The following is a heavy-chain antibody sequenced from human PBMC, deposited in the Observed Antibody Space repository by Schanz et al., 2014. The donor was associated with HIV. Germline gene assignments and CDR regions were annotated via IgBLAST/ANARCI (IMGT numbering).Heavy chain of an antibody. CDR1: GFTFSNHG. V-gene: IGHV3-30*03. Sequence: QVHLVESGGGVVQPGRSLRLSCAASGFTFSNHGIHWVRQAPGKGLEWVAVISYDGSNKYYADSVKGRFTISRDNAKNTLYLQMNSLRAEDTAVYYCARVGVGGYAHLDYWGQGTLVTVSS. J-gene: IGHJ4*02. CDR2: ISYDGSNK. CDR3: ARVGVGGYAHLDY. D-gene: IGHD5-12*01.